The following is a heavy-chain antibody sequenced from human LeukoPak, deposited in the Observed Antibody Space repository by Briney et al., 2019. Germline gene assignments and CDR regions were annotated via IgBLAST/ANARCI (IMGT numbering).Heavy chain of an antibody. Sequence: GGSLRLSCAASGFTFSSYSMNWVRQAPGKGLEWVSSISSSSSYIYYAGSVKGRFTISRDNAKNSLYLQMNSLRAEDTAVYYCARDIPAVGADYWGQGTLVTVSS. V-gene: IGHV3-21*01. CDR1: GFTFSSYS. CDR2: ISSSSSYI. CDR3: ARDIPAVGADY. J-gene: IGHJ4*02. D-gene: IGHD6-19*01.